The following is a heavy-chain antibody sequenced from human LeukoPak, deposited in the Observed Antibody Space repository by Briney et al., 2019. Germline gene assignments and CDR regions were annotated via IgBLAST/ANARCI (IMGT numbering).Heavy chain of an antibody. CDR3: ASVPLGYRSGGSCYGFDY. CDR1: GGSISSGDYY. Sequence: SETLSLTCTVPGGSISSGDYYWSWIRQPPGKGLEWIGYIYYSGSTYYNPSLKSRVTISVDTSKNQFSLKLSSVTAADTAVYYCASVPLGYRSGGSCYGFDYWGQGTLVTVSS. CDR2: IYYSGST. J-gene: IGHJ4*02. V-gene: IGHV4-30-4*01. D-gene: IGHD2-15*01.